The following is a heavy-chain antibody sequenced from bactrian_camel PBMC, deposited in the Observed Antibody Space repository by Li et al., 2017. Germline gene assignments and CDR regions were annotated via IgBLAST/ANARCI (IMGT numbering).Heavy chain of an antibody. V-gene: IGHV3S60*01. J-gene: IGHJ4*01. CDR2: MLSDGEI. CDR1: GFTFDESD. CDR3: AVDIMIRGRGAC. Sequence: HVQLVESGGGSVQAGGSLTLSCAATGFTFDESDMGWYRQVTGSECELVAGMLSDGEIYYADFVKGRFTYIQDNVKSTVTLQMTNLQPEDTALYYCAVDIMIRGRGACRGQGTQVTVS. D-gene: IGHD1*01.